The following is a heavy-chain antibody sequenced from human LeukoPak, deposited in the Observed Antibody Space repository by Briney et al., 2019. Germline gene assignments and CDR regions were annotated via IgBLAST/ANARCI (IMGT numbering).Heavy chain of an antibody. D-gene: IGHD4-17*01. CDR1: GYTFTSYG. CDR2: ISAYNGNT. J-gene: IGHJ4*02. CDR3: ARVPLYGEGDYYVDY. V-gene: IGHV1-18*01. Sequence: ASVKVSCKASGYTFTSYGISWVRQAPGQGLEWMGWISAYNGNTNYAQKLQGRVTMTTDTSTSTAYMELRSLRSDDTAVYYCARVPLYGEGDYYVDYWGQGTLVTVSS.